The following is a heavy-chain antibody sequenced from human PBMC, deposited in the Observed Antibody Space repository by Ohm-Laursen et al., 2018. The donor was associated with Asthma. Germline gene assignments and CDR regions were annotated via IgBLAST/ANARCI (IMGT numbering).Heavy chain of an antibody. CDR1: GYTFTSYY. V-gene: IGHV1-46*01. Sequence: GSSVKVSCKASGYTFTSYYMHWVRQAPGQGLEWMGIINPSGGSTSYAQKFQGRVTMTRDTSTSTAYMELRSLRSDDTAVYYCVVRDAIHYGMDVWGQGTTVTVSS. CDR2: INPSGGST. J-gene: IGHJ6*02. CDR3: VVRDAIHYGMDV. D-gene: IGHD2-8*01.